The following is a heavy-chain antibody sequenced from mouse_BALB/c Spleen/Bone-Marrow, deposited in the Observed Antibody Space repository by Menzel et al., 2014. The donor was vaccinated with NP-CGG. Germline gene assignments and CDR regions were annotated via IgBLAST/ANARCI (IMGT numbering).Heavy chain of an antibody. Sequence: LQQPGSELVRPGASVKLSCKASGYTFTSYWMHWVKQRPGQGLEWIGNIYPGSGSTNYDEKFKSKATLTVDTSSSTAYMQLSSLTSEDSAVYYCTRYYDYYAMDYWGQGTSVTVSS. J-gene: IGHJ4*01. D-gene: IGHD1-1*01. CDR3: TRYYDYYAMDY. CDR2: IYPGSGST. V-gene: IGHV1S22*01. CDR1: GYTFTSYW.